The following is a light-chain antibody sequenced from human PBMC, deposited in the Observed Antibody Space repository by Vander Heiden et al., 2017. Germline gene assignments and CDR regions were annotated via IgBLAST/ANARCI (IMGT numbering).Light chain of an antibody. CDR3: QQGYNTPLT. V-gene: IGKV1-39*01. CDR1: QSISSY. CDR2: ASS. J-gene: IGKJ4*01. Sequence: IQVTPSPSSLSASVGDRVTITCRASQSISSYLNWYQQKPGKAPKLLIYASSSLQSGVPSRFSGSGSGTDFTLTISSLQPEDFATYYCQQGYNTPLTFGGGTKVDIK.